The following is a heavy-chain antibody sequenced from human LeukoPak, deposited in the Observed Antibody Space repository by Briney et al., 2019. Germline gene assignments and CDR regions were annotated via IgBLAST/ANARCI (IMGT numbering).Heavy chain of an antibody. CDR1: GGSISSSSYY. V-gene: IGHV4-39*01. CDR3: ARHSGGYYFDPDY. J-gene: IGHJ4*02. D-gene: IGHD3-22*01. Sequence: PSETLSLTCTVSGGSISSSSYYWGWIRQPPGKGLEWIGNIYYSGRTYYNPSLKSRVTISVDTSKNQFSLKLSSVTAADTAVYYCARHSGGYYFDPDYWGQGTLVTVSS. CDR2: IYYSGRT.